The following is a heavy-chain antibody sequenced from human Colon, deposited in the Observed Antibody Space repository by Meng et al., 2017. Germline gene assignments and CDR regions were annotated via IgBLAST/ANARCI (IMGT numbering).Heavy chain of an antibody. V-gene: IGHV1-3*01. J-gene: IGHJ4*02. CDR1: GYTFTTYA. Sequence: QVQLVQSGAEVTKPGASVKVTCKASGYTFTTYALHWVRQAPGQTLEWMGWINAGNGDTEYSQNFQGRVTLTRDTSASTAYMELTSLRSEDTAVYYCAREFGGLRSFEYWCRGTLVTVSS. CDR2: INAGNGDT. CDR3: AREFGGLRSFEY. D-gene: IGHD3-10*01.